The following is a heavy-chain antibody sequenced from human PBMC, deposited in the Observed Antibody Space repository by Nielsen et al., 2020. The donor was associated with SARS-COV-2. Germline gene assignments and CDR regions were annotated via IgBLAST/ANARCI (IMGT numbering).Heavy chain of an antibody. J-gene: IGHJ4*02. D-gene: IGHD4-17*01. Sequence: ASVKVSCKASGYTFTGYYMHWVRQAPGQGLEWMGRINPNSGGTNYAQKFQGRVTMTRDTSISTAYMELSRLRSEDTAVYYCARDHYGDNLYDYWGQGTLVTVSS. V-gene: IGHV1-2*06. CDR1: GYTFTGYY. CDR3: ARDHYGDNLYDY. CDR2: INPNSGGT.